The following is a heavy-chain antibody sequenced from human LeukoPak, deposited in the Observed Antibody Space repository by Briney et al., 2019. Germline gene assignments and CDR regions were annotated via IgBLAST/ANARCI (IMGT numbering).Heavy chain of an antibody. J-gene: IGHJ4*02. CDR3: ATDGKLVGATNGY. CDR2: IKSKAAGGTT. Sequence: GGSLRLSCAASGFTFSKAWMSWVRQAPGMGLEWVGRIKSKAAGGTTDYAASVKGRFTISRDDPTNTLSLQMNSLISEDTAVYYCATDGKLVGATNGYWGQGTLVTVSS. CDR1: GFTFSKAW. D-gene: IGHD1-26*01. V-gene: IGHV3-15*01.